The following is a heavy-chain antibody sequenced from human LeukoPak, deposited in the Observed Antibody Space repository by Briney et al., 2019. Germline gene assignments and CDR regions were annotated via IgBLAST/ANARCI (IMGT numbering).Heavy chain of an antibody. CDR3: ARESHTRYCSGGSCYPAEYFQH. Sequence: GGSLRLSCAASGFTFSTYSMNWVRQAPGKGLEWVSSISSSSSYIYYADSVKGRFTISRDNAKNSLYLQMNSLRAEDTAVYYCARESHTRYCSGGSCYPAEYFQHWGQGTLVTVSS. J-gene: IGHJ1*01. CDR1: GFTFSTYS. V-gene: IGHV3-21*01. D-gene: IGHD2-15*01. CDR2: ISSSSSYI.